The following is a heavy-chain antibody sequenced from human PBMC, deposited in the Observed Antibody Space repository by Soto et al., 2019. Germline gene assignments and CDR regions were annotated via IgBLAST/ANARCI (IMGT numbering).Heavy chain of an antibody. Sequence: QVQLVESGGGVVQPGRSLRLSCAASGFTFSSYGMHWVRQAPGRGLGWVAVISYDGSNKYSADSVKGQFTISIDNSKNTMYLQMNSRRAEDTAVYYCANPFASSGSGGFDYWGQGTLVTVSS. CDR2: ISYDGSNK. V-gene: IGHV3-30*18. J-gene: IGHJ4*02. CDR3: ANPFASSGSGGFDY. CDR1: GFTFSSYG. D-gene: IGHD6-19*01.